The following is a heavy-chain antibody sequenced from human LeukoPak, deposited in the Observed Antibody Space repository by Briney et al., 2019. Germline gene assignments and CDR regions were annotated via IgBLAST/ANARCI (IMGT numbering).Heavy chain of an antibody. J-gene: IGHJ4*02. CDR2: INPKSGVT. CDR1: GGTFSSYA. Sequence: ASVKVSCKASGGTFSSYAISWVRQAPGQGLEWMGWINPKSGVTNYVQKFQGRVTMTRDTSISTTYMELSRLRFDDTAVYYCARTSSFDYWGQGTLVTVSP. V-gene: IGHV1-2*02. CDR3: ARTSSFDY.